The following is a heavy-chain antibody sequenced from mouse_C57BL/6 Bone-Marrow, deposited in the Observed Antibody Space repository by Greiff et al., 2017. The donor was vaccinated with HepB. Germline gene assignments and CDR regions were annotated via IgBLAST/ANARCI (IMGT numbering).Heavy chain of an antibody. D-gene: IGHD1-1*01. J-gene: IGHJ2*01. V-gene: IGHV1-50*01. Sequence: VKLQQPGAELVKPGASVKLSCKASGYTFTSYWMQWVKQRPGQGLEWIGEIDPSDSYTNYNQKFKGKATLTVDTSSSTAYMQLSSLTSEDSAVYYCATPYYGFDYWGQGTTLTVSS. CDR2: IDPSDSYT. CDR3: ATPYYGFDY. CDR1: GYTFTSYW.